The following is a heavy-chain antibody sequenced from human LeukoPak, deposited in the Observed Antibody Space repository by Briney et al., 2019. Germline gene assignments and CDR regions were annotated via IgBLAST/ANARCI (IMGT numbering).Heavy chain of an antibody. D-gene: IGHD3-10*01. CDR2: ISGSGGST. CDR3: AKVAYYGSGSYSTDFDY. CDR1: GFTFSSYA. V-gene: IGHV3-23*01. Sequence: GGSLRLSCAASGFTFSSYAMSWVRQAPGKGLEWVSAISGSGGSTYYADSVKGRFTISRDNSKNTLYLQMNSLRAEDTAVYYCAKVAYYGSGSYSTDFDYWGQGTLGTVSS. J-gene: IGHJ4*02.